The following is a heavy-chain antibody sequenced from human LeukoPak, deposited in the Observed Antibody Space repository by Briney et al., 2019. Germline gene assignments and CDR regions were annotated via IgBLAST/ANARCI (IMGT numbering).Heavy chain of an antibody. V-gene: IGHV3-21*01. J-gene: IGHJ6*02. D-gene: IGHD6-19*01. Sequence: GGSLRLSCAASGFTLGSANAMTWVRQAPGKGLEWVSSISSSSSYIYYADSVKGRFTISRDNAKNSLYLQMNSLRAEDTAVYYCARDLAVAGYYYYYGMDVWGQGTTVTVSS. CDR3: ARDLAVAGYYYYYGMDV. CDR2: ISSSSSYI. CDR1: GFTLGSANA.